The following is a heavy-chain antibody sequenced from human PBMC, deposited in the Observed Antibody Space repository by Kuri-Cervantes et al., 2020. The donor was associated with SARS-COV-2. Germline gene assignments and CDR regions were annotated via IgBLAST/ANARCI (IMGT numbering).Heavy chain of an antibody. CDR1: GIIVRTAC. CDR2: VYSESDEAQYAAPDGGTT. CDR3: ATYPIDY. V-gene: IGHV3-15*01. Sequence: GESLKISCAASGIIVRTACRSWVREAPVKGLEGVGRVYSESDEAQYAAPDGGTTDYAAPMNNRLISTRDDSKNTLFLQMNFLQTEDTAVYYCATYPIDYWGHGTLVTVSS. J-gene: IGHJ4*01.